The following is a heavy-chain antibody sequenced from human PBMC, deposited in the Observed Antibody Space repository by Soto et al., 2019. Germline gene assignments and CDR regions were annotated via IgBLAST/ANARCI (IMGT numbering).Heavy chain of an antibody. Sequence: PGGSLRLSCAASGFTFSSYGMHWVRQAPGKGLEWVAVISYDGSNKYYADSVKGRFTISRDNSKNTLYLQMNSLRAEDTAVYYCAKDRSRKPNFGVDITYYYYNGMDVWGQGTTVTVS. J-gene: IGHJ6*02. CDR3: AKDRSRKPNFGVDITYYYYNGMDV. D-gene: IGHD3-3*01. CDR2: ISYDGSNK. V-gene: IGHV3-30*18. CDR1: GFTFSSYG.